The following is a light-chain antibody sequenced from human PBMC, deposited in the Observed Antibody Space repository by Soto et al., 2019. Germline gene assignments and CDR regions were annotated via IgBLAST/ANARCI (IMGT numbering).Light chain of an antibody. CDR1: QDISSS. Sequence: DIQMTQCPSTLSASVGDRVTVTCRASQDISSSLAWYQQKPRQAPKLLMYQASTLERGLPSRFSGSGSGIAYTVPISSMQPNNFATYNCQEYKRYSHYTFGHGTKLEI. CDR3: QEYKRYSHYT. J-gene: IGKJ2*01. CDR2: QAS. V-gene: IGKV1-5*03.